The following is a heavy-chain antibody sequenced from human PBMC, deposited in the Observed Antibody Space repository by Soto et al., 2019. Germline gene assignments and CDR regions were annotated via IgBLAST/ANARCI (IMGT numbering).Heavy chain of an antibody. CDR2: IYSGGST. CDR1: GVTVSSNY. J-gene: IGHJ6*02. CDR3: ARGWYGFRYGMDV. Sequence: PGGSLRLSCAASGVTVSSNYMSWVRQAPGKGLEWVSVIYSGGSTYYADSVKGRFTISRDNSKNTLYLQMNSLRAEDTAVYCCARGWYGFRYGMDVWGQGTTVTVSS. V-gene: IGHV3-53*01. D-gene: IGHD2-15*01.